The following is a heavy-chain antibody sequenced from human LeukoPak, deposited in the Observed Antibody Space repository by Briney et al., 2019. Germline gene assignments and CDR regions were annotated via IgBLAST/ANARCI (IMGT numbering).Heavy chain of an antibody. CDR1: GYTLTNYD. D-gene: IGHD4-23*01. Sequence: RPSVKVSCKASGYTLTNYDINWVRQATGQGLEWMGWMKPKSGETGYAQKFQGRAIMTRDTSTNTAYMELRSLTSEDTAVYYCARDYGGNSGWFDPWGQGTVVTVSS. CDR3: ARDYGGNSGWFDP. V-gene: IGHV1-8*01. J-gene: IGHJ5*02. CDR2: MKPKSGET.